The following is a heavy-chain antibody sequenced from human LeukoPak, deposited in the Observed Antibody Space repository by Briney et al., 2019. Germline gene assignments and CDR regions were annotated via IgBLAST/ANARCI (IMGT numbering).Heavy chain of an antibody. CDR3: ARVGSGSVYYYYMDV. V-gene: IGHV4-59*08. D-gene: IGHD3-3*01. CDR2: IYYSGST. Sequence: SETLSLTCTVSGGSISSYYWSWIRQPPGRGLEWIGYIYYSGSTNYNPSLTSRVTISVDTSKNQFSLKLSSVTAADTAVYYCARVGSGSVYYYYMDVWGKGTTVTVSS. CDR1: GGSISSYY. J-gene: IGHJ6*03.